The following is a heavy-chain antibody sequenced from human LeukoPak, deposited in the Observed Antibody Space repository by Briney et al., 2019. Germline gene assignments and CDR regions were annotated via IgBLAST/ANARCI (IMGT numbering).Heavy chain of an antibody. D-gene: IGHD2-15*01. CDR1: GFTFSSYS. CDR3: ARASVVVVAAALVY. J-gene: IGHJ4*02. V-gene: IGHV3-21*01. CDR2: ISSSSSYI. Sequence: GGSLRLSCAASGFTFSSYSMNWVRQAPGKGLEWVSSISSSSSYIYYADSVKGRFTISRDNAKNSLYLQMNSLRAEDTAVYYCARASVVVVAAALVYWGQGTLVTVSS.